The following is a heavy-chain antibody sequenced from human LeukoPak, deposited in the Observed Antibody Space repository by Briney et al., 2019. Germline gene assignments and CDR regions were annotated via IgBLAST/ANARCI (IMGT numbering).Heavy chain of an antibody. CDR3: ARHQLGSSLPYGMDV. J-gene: IGHJ6*02. V-gene: IGHV4-31*03. CDR1: GCSISSGGYY. Sequence: PSQTLSLTCTVSGCSISSGGYYWSWIRQHPGKGLEWIGYIYYSGSTNYNPSLKSRVTISVDTSKNQFSLKLSSVTAADTAVYYCARHQLGSSLPYGMDVWGQGTTVTVSS. D-gene: IGHD2-2*01. CDR2: IYYSGST.